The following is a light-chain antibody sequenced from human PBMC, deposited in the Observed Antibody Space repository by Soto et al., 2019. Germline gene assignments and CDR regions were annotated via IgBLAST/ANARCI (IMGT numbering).Light chain of an antibody. CDR1: SSDVGGSDY. CDR2: DVS. Sequence: QSALTQPASVSGSPGQSITISCTGTSSDVGGSDYVSWYQHHPDKAPKLIISDVSNRPSGVSYRFSGSKSGNTASLTISGLQAEDDAIYYCSSHTNTNSYVFGTGTKVTVL. V-gene: IGLV2-14*03. J-gene: IGLJ1*01. CDR3: SSHTNTNSYV.